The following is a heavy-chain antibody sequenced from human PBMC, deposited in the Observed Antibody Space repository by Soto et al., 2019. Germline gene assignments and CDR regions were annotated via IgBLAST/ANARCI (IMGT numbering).Heavy chain of an antibody. V-gene: IGHV4-30-2*01. Sequence: QLQLQESGSGLVKPSQTLSLTCAVSGGSISSGGYSWSWIRQPPGKGLEWIGYIYHSGTYYNPSLKSRVTISVDRSKNQFSLKLSSVPAADTAVYYCARAGGLGAVAVDYWGQGTLVTVSS. CDR3: ARAGGLGAVAVDY. CDR2: IYHSGT. D-gene: IGHD6-19*01. J-gene: IGHJ4*02. CDR1: GGSISSGGYS.